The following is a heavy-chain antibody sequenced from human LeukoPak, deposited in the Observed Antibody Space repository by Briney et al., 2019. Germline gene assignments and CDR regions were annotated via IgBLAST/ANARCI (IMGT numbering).Heavy chain of an antibody. J-gene: IGHJ4*02. D-gene: IGHD6-13*01. Sequence: LAGGSLRLSCAASGFTFSSYEMNWVRQAPGKGLEWVSYISSSSSTIYYADSVKGRFTISRDSAMNSLYLQMNSLRAEDTAVYYCARDLRAGDYWGQGTLVTVSS. V-gene: IGHV3-48*01. CDR3: ARDLRAGDY. CDR1: GFTFSSYE. CDR2: ISSSSSTI.